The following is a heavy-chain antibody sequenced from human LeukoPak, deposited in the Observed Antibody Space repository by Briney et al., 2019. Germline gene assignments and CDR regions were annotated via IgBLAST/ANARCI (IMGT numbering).Heavy chain of an antibody. CDR1: GGPISSYY. CDR3: ARSLDTAMAIFDY. D-gene: IGHD5-18*01. Sequence: KPSETLSLTCTVSGGPISSYYWSWIRQPPGKGLQWIGYIYYSGSTDYNPSLKSRVTISVDTSKNQFSLKLSSLTAADTAVYYCARSLDTAMAIFDYWGQGTLVTVSS. J-gene: IGHJ4*02. V-gene: IGHV4-59*01. CDR2: IYYSGST.